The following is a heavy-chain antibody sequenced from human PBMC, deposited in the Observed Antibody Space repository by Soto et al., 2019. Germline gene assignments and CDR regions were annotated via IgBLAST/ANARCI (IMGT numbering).Heavy chain of an antibody. CDR3: ARHSPVVVPAAMHGINWFDP. D-gene: IGHD2-2*01. CDR2: INHSGST. V-gene: IGHV4-34*01. J-gene: IGHJ5*02. Sequence: SETLSLTCAVSGGSLSGYYWSWIRQPPGKGLEWIGEINHSGSTNYNPSLKSRVTISVDTSKNQFSLKLSSVTAADTAVYYCARHSPVVVPAAMHGINWFDPWGQGTLVTVSS. CDR1: GGSLSGYY.